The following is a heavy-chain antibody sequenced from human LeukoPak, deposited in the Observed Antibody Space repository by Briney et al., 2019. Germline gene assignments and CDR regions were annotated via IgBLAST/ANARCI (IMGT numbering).Heavy chain of an antibody. CDR1: GFTFSSYS. CDR2: ISSSRSYI. J-gene: IGHJ3*02. Sequence: PGGSLRLSCAASGFTFSSYSMNWVRQAPGKGLEWVSSISSSRSYIYYADSVKGRFTISRDNAENSVYLQMNSLRDEDTAVYSCARAQTLFWEFDGFDIWGRGTKVTVSS. V-gene: IGHV3-21*01. CDR3: ARAQTLFWEFDGFDI. D-gene: IGHD3-3*01.